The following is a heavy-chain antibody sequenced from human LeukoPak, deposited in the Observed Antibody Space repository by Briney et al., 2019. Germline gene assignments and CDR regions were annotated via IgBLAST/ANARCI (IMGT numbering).Heavy chain of an antibody. V-gene: IGHV3-11*01. Sequence: PGGSLRLSCAASGFTFRDYYMSWIRQAPGKGLEWVSYIFSGSLIYYADSVKGRFTISRDNAENSLSLQMNSLRAEDTAVYYCARAYGDHGKYYFDFWGQGTLVSVSS. CDR3: ARAYGDHGKYYFDF. CDR2: IFSGSLI. CDR1: GFTFRDYY. D-gene: IGHD4-17*01. J-gene: IGHJ4*02.